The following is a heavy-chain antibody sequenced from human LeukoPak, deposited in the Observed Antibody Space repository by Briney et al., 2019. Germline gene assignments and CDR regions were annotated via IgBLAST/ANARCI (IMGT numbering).Heavy chain of an antibody. J-gene: IGHJ3*02. Sequence: SETLSLTCSVSGVSIGSDDYCWNWLRQHPGKGLEWIGYIYYSGSTYYNPSLKSRVALSVDTSKNQFSLKLSSLTAADTAVYYCAKSREEIRGLDAFDIWGQGTMVTVSS. D-gene: IGHD5-24*01. V-gene: IGHV4-31*03. CDR3: AKSREEIRGLDAFDI. CDR2: IYYSGST. CDR1: GVSIGSDDYC.